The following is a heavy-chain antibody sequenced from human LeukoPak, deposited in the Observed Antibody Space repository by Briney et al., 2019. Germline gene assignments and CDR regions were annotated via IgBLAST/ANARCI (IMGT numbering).Heavy chain of an antibody. CDR3: SKVLNSYGPGSSYNPRGPCDS. Sequence: PGGSLRLSCAASGFTFHNYAMHWVRQAPGKGLEWVSGIAWNSGITGFADSVKGRFTISRDNAEGSLFLLMNNLSPGDTAIYFYSKVLNSYGPGSSYNPRGPCDSWGQGTLVTGSS. V-gene: IGHV3-9*01. CDR2: IAWNSGIT. CDR1: GFTFHNYA. D-gene: IGHD3-10*01. J-gene: IGHJ4*02.